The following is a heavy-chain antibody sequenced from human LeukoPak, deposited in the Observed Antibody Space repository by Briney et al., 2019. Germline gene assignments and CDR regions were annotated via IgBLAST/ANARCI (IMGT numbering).Heavy chain of an antibody. D-gene: IGHD3-22*01. J-gene: IGHJ4*02. Sequence: PGGSLRLSCAASGFTFSSYAMSWVRQAPGKGLEWVSAISGSGGSTYYADSVKGRFTISRDNSKNTLYLQMNSLRAEDTAVYYCAKDNYYDSTSRGGYFDYWGQGTLVTVSS. CDR2: ISGSGGST. CDR3: AKDNYYDSTSRGGYFDY. V-gene: IGHV3-23*01. CDR1: GFTFSSYA.